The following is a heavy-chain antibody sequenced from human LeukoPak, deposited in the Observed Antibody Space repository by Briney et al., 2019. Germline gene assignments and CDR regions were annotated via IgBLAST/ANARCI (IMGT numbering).Heavy chain of an antibody. D-gene: IGHD5-12*01. CDR1: GGSMSPYY. CDR2: IYSRGGT. V-gene: IGHV4-4*09. CDR3: ARETATMIDY. Sequence: SETLSLTCTVSGGSMSPYYWSWIRHPQRRGQEWIGYIYSRGGTGYSPSLKSRGTISLDTSKNQFSLRMSSVTAADTAVYYCARETATMIDYWGQGTLVTVSS. J-gene: IGHJ4*02.